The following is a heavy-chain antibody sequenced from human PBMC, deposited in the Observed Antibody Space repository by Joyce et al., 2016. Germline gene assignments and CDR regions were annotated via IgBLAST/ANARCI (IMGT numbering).Heavy chain of an antibody. CDR3: ARSSYTNGIFDY. CDR2: LSSSSSYI. J-gene: IGHJ4*02. V-gene: IGHV3-21*01. Sequence: EVQLVESGGGLVKPGGSLRLSFAASGFTFSSYSMSWVRQAPGKGLAWVSSLSSSSSYIKYTDSVKGRFTISRDNAKNSLYLQMNSLRVEDTAVYYCARSSYTNGIFDYWGQGTLVTVSS. D-gene: IGHD2-8*01. CDR1: GFTFSSYS.